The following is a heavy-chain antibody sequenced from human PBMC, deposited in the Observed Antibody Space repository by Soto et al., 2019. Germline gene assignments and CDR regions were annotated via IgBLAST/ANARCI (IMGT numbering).Heavy chain of an antibody. V-gene: IGHV6-1*01. Sequence: QVQLQQSGPGLMRPSQTLSLTCAISGDSVSSDNAAWNWIRQSPSRGLEWLGRTYYRSKWYNEYALFVKSRITINPDTSQNRFSLQLNSVTPEDTAVYYCAREENTGWYDWGQGTLVTVSS. CDR1: GDSVSSDNAA. D-gene: IGHD6-19*01. CDR2: TYYRSKWYN. J-gene: IGHJ4*02. CDR3: AREENTGWYD.